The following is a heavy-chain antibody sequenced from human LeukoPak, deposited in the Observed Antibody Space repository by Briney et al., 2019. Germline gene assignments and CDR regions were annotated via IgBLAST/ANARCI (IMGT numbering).Heavy chain of an antibody. Sequence: GGSLRLSCAASGFTVSSNYMSWVRQAPGKGLEWVSVLYSGGSTHYADSVKGRFTISRDNSKNTLYLQMNSLRAEDTAVYYCARQVQYRSGYFPPDPWGQGTLVTVSS. CDR3: ARQVQYRSGYFPPDP. CDR1: GFTVSSNY. V-gene: IGHV3-53*01. CDR2: LYSGGST. J-gene: IGHJ5*02. D-gene: IGHD6-19*01.